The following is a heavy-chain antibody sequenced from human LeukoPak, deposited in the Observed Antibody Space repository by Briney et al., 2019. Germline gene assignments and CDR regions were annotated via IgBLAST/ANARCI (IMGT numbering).Heavy chain of an antibody. CDR2: ISSSGSTI. Sequence: GSLRLSCAASGFTFSSYELNWVRQAPGKGLEWVSCISSSGSTIYYADSVKGRFTISRDNAMNSLYLQMNSLKAEDTAVYYCARVGGNWSPDYWGQGTLVTVSS. CDR1: GFTFSSYE. J-gene: IGHJ4*02. V-gene: IGHV3-48*03. CDR3: ARVGGNWSPDY.